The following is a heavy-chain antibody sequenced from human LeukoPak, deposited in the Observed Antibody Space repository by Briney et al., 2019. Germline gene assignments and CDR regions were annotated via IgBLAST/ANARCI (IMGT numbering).Heavy chain of an antibody. Sequence: MASETLSLTCAVYGGSFSGYYWSWIRQPPGKGLEWIGYIYYSGSTYYNPSLKSRVTISVDTSKNQFSLKLSSVTAADTAVYYCARETPYDSSGYPLYYFDYWGQGTLVTVSS. CDR2: IYYSGST. D-gene: IGHD3-22*01. CDR3: ARETPYDSSGYPLYYFDY. V-gene: IGHV4-30-4*08. CDR1: GGSFSGYY. J-gene: IGHJ4*02.